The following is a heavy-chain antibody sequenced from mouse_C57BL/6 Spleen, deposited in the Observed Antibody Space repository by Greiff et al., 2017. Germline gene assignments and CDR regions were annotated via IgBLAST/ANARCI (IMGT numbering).Heavy chain of an antibody. CDR1: GYSFTSYY. J-gene: IGHJ2*01. Sequence: VQLQQSGPELVKPGASVKISRKASGYSFTSYYIHWVKQRPGQGLEWIGWIYPGSGNTKYNEKFKGKATLTADTSSSTAYMQLSSLTSEDSAVYYCARNDGSPFDYWGQGTTLTVSS. V-gene: IGHV1-66*01. CDR3: ARNDGSPFDY. D-gene: IGHD2-3*01. CDR2: IYPGSGNT.